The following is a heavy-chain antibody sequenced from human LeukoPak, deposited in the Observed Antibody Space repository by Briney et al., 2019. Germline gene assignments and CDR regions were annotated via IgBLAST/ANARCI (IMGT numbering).Heavy chain of an antibody. D-gene: IGHD1-26*01. CDR3: AREYIVGPTPFDY. Sequence: GGSLRLSCAASGFTFSSYEMNWVRQAPGKGLEWVSYISSSGSTIYYADSVKGRFTISRDNAKNSLYLQMNSLRAEGTAVYCCAREYIVGPTPFDYWGQGTLVTVSS. V-gene: IGHV3-48*03. J-gene: IGHJ4*02. CDR2: ISSSGSTI. CDR1: GFTFSSYE.